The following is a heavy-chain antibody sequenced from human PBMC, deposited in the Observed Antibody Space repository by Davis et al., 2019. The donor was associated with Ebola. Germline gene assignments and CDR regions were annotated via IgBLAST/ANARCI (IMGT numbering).Heavy chain of an antibody. CDR2: ISYDGSNK. CDR3: AKEGVH. CDR1: GFTFSSYG. V-gene: IGHV3-30*18. D-gene: IGHD3-16*01. Sequence: GESLKISCAASGFTFSSYGMHWVRQAPGKGLEWVAVISYDGSNKYYADSVKGRFTISRDNSKNTLYLQMNSLRAEDTAVYYCAKEGVHWGQGTLVTVSS. J-gene: IGHJ4*02.